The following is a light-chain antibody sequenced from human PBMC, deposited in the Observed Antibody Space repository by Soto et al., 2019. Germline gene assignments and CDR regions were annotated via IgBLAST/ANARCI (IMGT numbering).Light chain of an antibody. CDR2: GAS. V-gene: IGKV3-20*01. Sequence: EIVLTQSPATLSLSPGERATLSCLASQNVLSNYLAWYQQKPGQAPRLLIYGASTRATGIPDRFGGSGSGTDFTLTISRLEPEDFAVYYCQQYSFLPRTFGQGTKVDIK. J-gene: IGKJ1*01. CDR3: QQYSFLPRT. CDR1: QNVLSNY.